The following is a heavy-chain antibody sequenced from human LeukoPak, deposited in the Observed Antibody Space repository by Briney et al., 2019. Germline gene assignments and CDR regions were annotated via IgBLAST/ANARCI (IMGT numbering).Heavy chain of an antibody. Sequence: GGSLRLSCAASGFTFSSYGMHWVRQAPGKGLEWVAVIWYDGSNKYYADSVKGRFTISRDNSKSTLYLQMNSLRAEDTAVYYCARDTYSSSWYPLLYYYGMDVWGQGTTVTVSS. V-gene: IGHV3-33*01. J-gene: IGHJ6*02. D-gene: IGHD6-13*01. CDR3: ARDTYSSSWYPLLYYYGMDV. CDR1: GFTFSSYG. CDR2: IWYDGSNK.